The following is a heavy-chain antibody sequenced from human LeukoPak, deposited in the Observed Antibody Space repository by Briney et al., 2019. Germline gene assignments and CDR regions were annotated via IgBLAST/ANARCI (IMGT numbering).Heavy chain of an antibody. Sequence: GASVKVSCKASGGTFSSYAISWVRQAPGQGLEWMGRIIPILGIANYAQKFQGRVTITADKSTSTAYMELSSLRSEDTAVYYCARNITMIVVVRGHDAFDIWGQGTMVTVSS. V-gene: IGHV1-69*04. CDR3: ARNITMIVVVRGHDAFDI. CDR1: GGTFSSYA. D-gene: IGHD3-22*01. CDR2: IIPILGIA. J-gene: IGHJ3*02.